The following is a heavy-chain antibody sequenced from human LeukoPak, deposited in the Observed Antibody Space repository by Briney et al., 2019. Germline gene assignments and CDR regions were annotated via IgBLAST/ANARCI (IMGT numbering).Heavy chain of an antibody. CDR1: GFTFDYYT. D-gene: IGHD3-10*01. CDR2: ISMDGVNT. V-gene: IGHV3-43*01. CDR3: AKSEGAVRGVRVGLGYYYYYMDV. J-gene: IGHJ6*03. Sequence: GGSLRLSCAASGFTFDYYTMYWVRQGPEKGLEWVSLISMDGVNTFYADSVKGRFTISRDNNKNSLYLQMNSLRAGDTALYYCAKSEGAVRGVRVGLGYYYYYMDVWGKGTTVTVSS.